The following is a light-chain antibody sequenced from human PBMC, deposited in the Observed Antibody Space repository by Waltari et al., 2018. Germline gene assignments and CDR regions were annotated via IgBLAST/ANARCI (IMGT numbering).Light chain of an antibody. CDR3: SSYGGRNNLI. CDR1: SSDIGAYHF. CDR2: EVS. J-gene: IGLJ2*01. V-gene: IGLV2-8*01. Sequence: QSALTQPPSASGSPGQSVTISCTGTSSDIGAYHFVFWSQQHPGKAPKLMIYEVSKRPSGVPDRFSGSKSGYTASLTVSGLQAEDEAEYYCSSYGGRNNLIFGGGTKLTVL.